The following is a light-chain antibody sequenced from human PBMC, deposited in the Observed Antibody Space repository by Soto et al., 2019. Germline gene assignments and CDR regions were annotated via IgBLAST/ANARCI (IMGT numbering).Light chain of an antibody. CDR1: QSVLTN. V-gene: IGKV3-15*01. CDR2: GAS. Sequence: EIVVTQSPAFRSVSPGERVTLSCRASQSVLTNLAWYQQKLGQAPRLLIYGASTRATGVPARFSGSGSGTEFILTISSLQSEDFAVYYCQHYNNWLATFGGGTKVDIK. CDR3: QHYNNWLAT. J-gene: IGKJ4*01.